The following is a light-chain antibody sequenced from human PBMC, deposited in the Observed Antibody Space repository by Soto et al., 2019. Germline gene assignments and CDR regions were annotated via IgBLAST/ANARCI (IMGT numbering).Light chain of an antibody. CDR1: QSISDP. CDR2: SAS. V-gene: IGKV3-15*01. Sequence: EIVMTQSPATLSVSPGGRATLSCRASQSISDPLAWYQQKPGQAPRLLIYSASRVDTGVPARVSGSGSGTDFTLTISSLQSEDFAVYYCQQYNSWPWTFGQGTKVDIK. J-gene: IGKJ1*01. CDR3: QQYNSWPWT.